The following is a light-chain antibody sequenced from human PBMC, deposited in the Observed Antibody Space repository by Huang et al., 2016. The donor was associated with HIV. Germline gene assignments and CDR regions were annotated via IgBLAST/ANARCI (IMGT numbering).Light chain of an antibody. V-gene: IGKV3-11*01. J-gene: IGKJ3*01. CDR2: DAS. Sequence: EIVLTQSPATLSLSPGERATLSCRASQSVSTYLAWYQQKPGQAPRLLIYDASNTATGIPARFSSSGSGTDFTLTISNLEPEDFAVYYCQQRSNWPLLTFGPGTKV. CDR3: QQRSNWPLLT. CDR1: QSVSTY.